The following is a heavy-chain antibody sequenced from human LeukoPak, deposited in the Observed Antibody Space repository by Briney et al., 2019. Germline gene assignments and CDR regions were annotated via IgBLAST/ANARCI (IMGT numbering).Heavy chain of an antibody. J-gene: IGHJ4*02. Sequence: PGGSRRLSCAASGFTVSSNYMNWVRQAPGKGLEWASVIYSGGSTNYADSVKGRFTISRDNSKNTLYLHMDSLRAEDTAVYYCIYGYTLDFWGQGTLVTVSS. CDR1: GFTVSSNY. V-gene: IGHV3-53*01. D-gene: IGHD5-18*01. CDR2: IYSGGST. CDR3: IYGYTLDF.